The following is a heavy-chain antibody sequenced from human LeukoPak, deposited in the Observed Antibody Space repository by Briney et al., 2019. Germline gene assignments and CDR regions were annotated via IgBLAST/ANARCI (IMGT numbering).Heavy chain of an antibody. V-gene: IGHV3-23*01. CDR2: ISSRGDST. J-gene: IGHJ4*02. D-gene: IGHD6-19*01. CDR1: GFIFSNYA. Sequence: GGSLRLSCAASGFIFSNYAMSWVRQVPGRGLEWVSTISSRGDSTYVADSVKGRFTISRDNSKSSLYLQMNTVRAEDTAVYYCVKGPRPDITVAHTVENWGQGTLDAVSS. CDR3: VKGPRPDITVAHTVEN.